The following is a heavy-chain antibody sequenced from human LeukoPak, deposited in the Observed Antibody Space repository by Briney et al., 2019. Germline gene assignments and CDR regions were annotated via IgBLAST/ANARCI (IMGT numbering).Heavy chain of an antibody. Sequence: PGGSLRLSCAASGFTSDDYAMHWVRHAPGKRLECVSRISWDGDSTYYSDSVKGRFTISRHNNKNSLYLQMNSLRTEDTALYYCATAPYDSIGIFDYWGEETLVTVSS. D-gene: IGHD3-22*01. V-gene: IGHV3-43D*03. CDR3: ATAPYDSIGIFDY. CDR1: GFTSDDYA. J-gene: IGHJ4*02. CDR2: ISWDGDST.